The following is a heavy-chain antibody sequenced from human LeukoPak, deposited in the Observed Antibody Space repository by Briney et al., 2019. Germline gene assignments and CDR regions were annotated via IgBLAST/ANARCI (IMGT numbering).Heavy chain of an antibody. CDR3: ARASSGAIYYYRMDV. CDR2: IYSSGST. Sequence: SETLSLTCTVSGDSISRSYWTWIRQSPGNRLEWIGCIYSSGSTRYNPSLKSRVTISEDTSKNQFSLRLSSVTAADTAVYYCARASSGAIYYYRMDVWGQGTTVTVSS. D-gene: IGHD3-10*01. CDR1: GDSISRSY. J-gene: IGHJ6*02. V-gene: IGHV4-59*01.